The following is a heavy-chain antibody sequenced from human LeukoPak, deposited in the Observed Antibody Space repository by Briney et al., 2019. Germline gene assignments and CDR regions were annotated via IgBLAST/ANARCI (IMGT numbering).Heavy chain of an antibody. J-gene: IGHJ4*02. V-gene: IGHV3-48*03. CDR3: ARGPGRITIFGVVDYYFDY. CDR1: GFTFSSYE. CDR2: ISSSGSTI. D-gene: IGHD3-3*01. Sequence: GGSLRLSCAASGFTFSSYEMNWVRQAPGKGLEWVSYISSSGSTIYYADSVKGRFTISRDNAKNSLYLQMNSLRAEDTAVYYCARGPGRITIFGVVDYYFDYWGQGTLVTVSS.